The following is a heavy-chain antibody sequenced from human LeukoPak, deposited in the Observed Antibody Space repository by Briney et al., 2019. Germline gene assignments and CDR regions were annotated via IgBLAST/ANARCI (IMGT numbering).Heavy chain of an antibody. D-gene: IGHD1-7*01. CDR3: ARDCWAPHGTSWCDP. V-gene: IGHV4-4*07. CDR2: IHYSGST. Sequence: KTSQTLSLTCTGAGGSIGGYFWSWIRQPAGKRLEWLGRIHYSGSTNYNPSLKSRVTISVDTAKNQFSLKLRTVTAADTAVYFCARDCWAPHGTSWCDPWGQGTLVTVSS. J-gene: IGHJ5*02. CDR1: GGSIGGYF.